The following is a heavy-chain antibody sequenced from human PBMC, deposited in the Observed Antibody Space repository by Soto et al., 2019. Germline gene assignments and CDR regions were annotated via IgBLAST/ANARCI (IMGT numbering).Heavy chain of an antibody. D-gene: IGHD3-16*02. J-gene: IGHJ4*02. V-gene: IGHV4-59*01. CDR1: GVSITGSY. CDR3: ARDIRYGAASLDICDY. Sequence: PSENLSLTCSVSGVSITGSYWSWIRHPPGKTLEWIGYVYHSGTTTYNPSLKSRVSISVDTSKNQFSLRLTSVIAADTAVYYCARDIRYGAASLDICDYWGQGILV. CDR2: VYHSGTT.